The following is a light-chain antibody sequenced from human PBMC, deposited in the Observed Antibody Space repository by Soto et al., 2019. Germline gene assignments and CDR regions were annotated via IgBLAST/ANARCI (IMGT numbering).Light chain of an antibody. Sequence: QSALTQPPSASGSPGQSVTISCTGTSSDVGGYNYVSWYQQHPGKAPKLLIHEVSKRPSGVTDRFSGSKSGNTASLTVSGLQPEDEADYYCSSYTRTSTLVVFGGGTKVTVL. V-gene: IGLV2-8*01. CDR1: SSDVGGYNY. CDR2: EVS. CDR3: SSYTRTSTLVV. J-gene: IGLJ2*01.